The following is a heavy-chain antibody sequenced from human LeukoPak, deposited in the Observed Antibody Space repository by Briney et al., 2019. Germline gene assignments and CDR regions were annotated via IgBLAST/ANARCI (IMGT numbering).Heavy chain of an antibody. CDR3: AKMTRFGELLFYFDY. CDR2: ISGSGGST. V-gene: IGHV3-23*01. D-gene: IGHD3-10*01. CDR1: GFTFSSYA. J-gene: IGHJ4*02. Sequence: GGSLRLSCAASGFTFSSYAMSWVRQAPGKGLEWVSAISGSGGSTYYADSVKGRFTISRDNSKNMLYLQMNSLRAEDTAVYYCAKMTRFGELLFYFDYWGQGTLVTVSS.